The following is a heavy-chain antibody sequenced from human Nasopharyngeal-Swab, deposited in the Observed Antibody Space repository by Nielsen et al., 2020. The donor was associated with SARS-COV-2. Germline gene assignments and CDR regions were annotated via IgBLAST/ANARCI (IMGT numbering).Heavy chain of an antibody. D-gene: IGHD1-26*01. V-gene: IGHV3-23*01. Sequence: GGSLRLSCAASGFTFDSYAMSWARQAPGKGLEWVSSISGSGGTTYYADSVKDRFTISRDNSKNTLYLQLSSLRAEDTAVYYCAKPGRGSDIGSRTVFLDDNWFDPWGQGTLVTVSS. CDR2: ISGSGGTT. J-gene: IGHJ5*02. CDR3: AKPGRGSDIGSRTVFLDDNWFDP. CDR1: GFTFDSYA.